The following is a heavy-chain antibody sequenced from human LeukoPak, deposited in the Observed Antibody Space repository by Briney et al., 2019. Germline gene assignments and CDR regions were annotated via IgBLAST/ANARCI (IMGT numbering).Heavy chain of an antibody. CDR3: ARGLPDCSCFFY. CDR2: IPFGSSSI. D-gene: IGHD2-15*01. V-gene: IGHV3-48*01. Sequence: GGSLRLSCAASGFTFSSCSLNWVRQAPGKGLEWVSYIPFGSSSIHYADSVKGRFTISRDNAKNSLYLQMNSLRAEDTAVYYCARGLPDCSCFFYWGQGALVTVSA. J-gene: IGHJ4*02. CDR1: GFTFSSCS.